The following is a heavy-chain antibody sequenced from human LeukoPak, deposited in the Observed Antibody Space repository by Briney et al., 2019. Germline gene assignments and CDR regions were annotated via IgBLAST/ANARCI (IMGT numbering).Heavy chain of an antibody. V-gene: IGHV3-48*03. CDR2: ITSSGSTI. D-gene: IGHD3-9*01. J-gene: IGHJ4*02. CDR1: GFTFSTYE. Sequence: GGSLRLSCAASGFTFSTYEMHWVRQAPGKGLEWVSYITSSGSTIYYADSVKGRFTISRDNAKNSLYLQMNSLRADDTAIYYCATAAILNNWGQGTLVTVSS. CDR3: ATAAILNN.